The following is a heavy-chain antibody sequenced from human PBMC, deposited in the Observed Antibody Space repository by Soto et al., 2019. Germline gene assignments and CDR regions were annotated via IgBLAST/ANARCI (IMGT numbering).Heavy chain of an antibody. CDR1: GGSISSGGYS. V-gene: IGHV4-30-2*01. J-gene: IGHJ4*02. Sequence: PSETLSLTCAVSGGSISSGGYSWSWIRQPPGKGLEWIGYIYHSGSTYNNPSLKSRVTISVDRSKNQLSLKLSSVTAADTAVYYCARGLMTGSPYSGGWYYFDYWGQRTLVTVSS. D-gene: IGHD1-26*01. CDR2: IYHSGST. CDR3: ARGLMTGSPYSGGWYYFDY.